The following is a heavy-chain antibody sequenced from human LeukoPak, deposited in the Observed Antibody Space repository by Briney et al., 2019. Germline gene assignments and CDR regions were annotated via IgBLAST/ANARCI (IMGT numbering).Heavy chain of an antibody. D-gene: IGHD4-11*01. J-gene: IGHJ6*03. CDR2: IYTSGST. Sequence: SETLSLTCTVSGGSISSYYWSWIRQPAGKGLEWIGRIYTSGSTNYNPSLKSRVTMSVDTSKNQFSLKLSSVTAADTAVYYCARAGDYSNYYYYYMDVWGKGTTVTVSS. CDR1: GGSISSYY. V-gene: IGHV4-4*07. CDR3: ARAGDYSNYYYYYMDV.